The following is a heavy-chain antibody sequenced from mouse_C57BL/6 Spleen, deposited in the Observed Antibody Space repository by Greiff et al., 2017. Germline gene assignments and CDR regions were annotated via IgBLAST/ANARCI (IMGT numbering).Heavy chain of an antibody. Sequence: VQLKESGAELVRPGASVKLSCKASGYTFTSYGISWVKQRTGQGLEWIGEIYPRSGNTYYNEKFKGKATLTADKSSSTAYMELRSLTSEDSAVYFCARFYDGYYRYFDVWGTGTTVTVSS. CDR3: ARFYDGYYRYFDV. J-gene: IGHJ1*03. V-gene: IGHV1-81*01. CDR2: IYPRSGNT. CDR1: GYTFTSYG. D-gene: IGHD2-3*01.